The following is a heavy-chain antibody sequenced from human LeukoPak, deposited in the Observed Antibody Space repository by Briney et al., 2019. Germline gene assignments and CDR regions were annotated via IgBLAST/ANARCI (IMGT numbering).Heavy chain of an antibody. V-gene: IGHV3-30*02. D-gene: IGHD2/OR15-2a*01. J-gene: IGHJ4*02. CDR3: ARSRAFDY. CDR2: IKPDGSNK. Sequence: GGSLRLSCAASGFTFSSYGMHWVRQAPGKGLEWVALIKPDGSNKYYADSVKGRFTISRDNSKNTLHLQMNSLRAEDTAVYYCARSRAFDYWGQGTLVTVSS. CDR1: GFTFSSYG.